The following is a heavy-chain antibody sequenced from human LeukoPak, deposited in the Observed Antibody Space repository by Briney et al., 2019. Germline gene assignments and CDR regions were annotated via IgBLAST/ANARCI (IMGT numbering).Heavy chain of an antibody. D-gene: IGHD6-19*01. CDR2: INHSGST. V-gene: IGHV4-34*01. J-gene: IGHJ5*02. Sequence: SETLSLTCAVYGGSFSGYYWSWIRQPPGKGLEWIGEINHSGSTNYNPSLKSRVTISVDTSKNQFSLKLSSVTAADTAVYYCAXGGSSGWYDWFDPWGQGTLVTVSS. CDR1: GGSFSGYY. CDR3: AXGGSSGWYDWFDP.